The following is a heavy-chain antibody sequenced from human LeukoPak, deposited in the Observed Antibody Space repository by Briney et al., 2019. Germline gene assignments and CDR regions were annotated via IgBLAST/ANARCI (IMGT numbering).Heavy chain of an antibody. CDR3: ARAEVYYYDSSGYNYIDYFDY. D-gene: IGHD3-22*01. Sequence: PSETLSLTCTVSGGSISSGSYYWSWIRQPAGKGLEWIGRIYTSGSTNYNPSLKSRVTISVDTSKNQFSLKLSSVTAADTAVYYCARAEVYYYDSSGYNYIDYFDYWGQGTLVTVSS. V-gene: IGHV4-61*02. CDR1: GGSISSGSYY. J-gene: IGHJ4*02. CDR2: IYTSGST.